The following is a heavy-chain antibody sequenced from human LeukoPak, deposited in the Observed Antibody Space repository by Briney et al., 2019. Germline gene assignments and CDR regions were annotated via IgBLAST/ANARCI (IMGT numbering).Heavy chain of an antibody. D-gene: IGHD3-9*01. CDR3: AKATTHYDILTGYYSSDAFDI. CDR1: GFTFDDYA. J-gene: IGHJ3*02. Sequence: GGSLRLSCAASGFTFDDYAMHWVRQAPGKGLEWVSGISWNRGSIGYADSVKGRFTISRDNAKNSLYLQMNSLRAEDTALYYCAKATTHYDILTGYYSSDAFDIWGQGIMVTVSS. V-gene: IGHV3-9*01. CDR2: ISWNRGSI.